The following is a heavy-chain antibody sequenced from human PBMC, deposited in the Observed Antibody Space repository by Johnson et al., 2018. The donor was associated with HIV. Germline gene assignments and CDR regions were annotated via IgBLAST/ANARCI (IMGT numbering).Heavy chain of an antibody. Sequence: QVQLVESGGGVVQPGRSLRLSCAASGFTFSTYAMHWVRQAPGKGLEWVAVISYDGSNKYYADSVKGRFTISRDNSKNTLYLQMNSLRAEDTAMYYCARRIAAAVDAFDIWGQGTMVTVSS. CDR3: ARRIAAAVDAFDI. CDR1: GFTFSTYA. J-gene: IGHJ3*02. CDR2: ISYDGSNK. V-gene: IGHV3-30*04. D-gene: IGHD6-25*01.